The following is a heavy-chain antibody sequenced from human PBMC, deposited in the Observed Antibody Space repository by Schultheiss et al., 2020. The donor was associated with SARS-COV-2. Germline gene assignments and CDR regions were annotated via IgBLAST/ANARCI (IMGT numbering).Heavy chain of an antibody. CDR1: GGSSSDYY. D-gene: IGHD4-17*01. CDR2: INHSGST. Sequence: SETLSLTCTVSGGSSSDYYWSWIRQPPGKGLEWIGEINHSGSTNYNPSLKSRVTISVDTSKNQFSLKLSSVTAADTAVYYCAKTGYGDYDWFDPWGQGTLVTVSS. CDR3: AKTGYGDYDWFDP. J-gene: IGHJ5*02. V-gene: IGHV4-34*01.